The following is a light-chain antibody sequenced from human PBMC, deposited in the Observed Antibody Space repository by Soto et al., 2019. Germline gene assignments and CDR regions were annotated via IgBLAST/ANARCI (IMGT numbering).Light chain of an antibody. CDR3: QQYGSPPQT. V-gene: IGKV3-20*01. CDR1: QSVSSSY. J-gene: IGKJ1*01. CDR2: GAS. Sequence: EIVLTQSPGTLSLSPGEIATLSCRASQSVSSSYLAWYQQKPGQAPRLLIYGASSRATGIPDRFSGSGSGTDFTLTISRLEPEDFAVYYCQQYGSPPQTFGQGTKVDI.